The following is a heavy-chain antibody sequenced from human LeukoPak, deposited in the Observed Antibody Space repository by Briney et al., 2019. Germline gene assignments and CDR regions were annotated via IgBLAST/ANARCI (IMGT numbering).Heavy chain of an antibody. CDR2: IIPIFGTA. CDR3: ATSPMTGPYYFDY. Sequence: SVKVSCKASGGTFSSYAISWVRQAPGQGLEWMGGIIPIFGTANYAQKFQGRVTITADESTSTAYMELSSLRSEDKAVYYCATSPMTGPYYFDYWGQGTLVTVSS. D-gene: IGHD3-9*01. CDR1: GGTFSSYA. V-gene: IGHV1-69*13. J-gene: IGHJ4*02.